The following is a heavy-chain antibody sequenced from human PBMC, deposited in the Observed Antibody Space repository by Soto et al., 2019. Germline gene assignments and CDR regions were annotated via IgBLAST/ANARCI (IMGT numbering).Heavy chain of an antibody. D-gene: IGHD3-22*01. J-gene: IGHJ4*02. CDR1: GYSFATAG. V-gene: IGHV1-18*01. CDR3: ARAGQYYDSSGYAN. CDR2: ISAYNGNT. Sequence: ASVKVSFKASGYSFATAGISWVRQAPGQGLEWMGWISAYNGNTNYDRKLQDRVTMTTNTSTSTAYLELRSLRSDDTAVYYCARAGQYYDSSGYANWGQGTLVTVSS.